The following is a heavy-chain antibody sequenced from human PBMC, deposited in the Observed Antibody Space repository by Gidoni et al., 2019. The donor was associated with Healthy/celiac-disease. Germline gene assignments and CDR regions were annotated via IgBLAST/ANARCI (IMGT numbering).Heavy chain of an antibody. D-gene: IGHD3-9*01. J-gene: IGHJ5*02. CDR3: ARDRQYYDILTGYYGVAWFDP. CDR2: IYYSGST. CDR1: GGSLSSSSYY. V-gene: IGHV4-39*07. Sequence: QLQLQESGPGLVKPSETLSLTCTVSGGSLSSSSYYWGWIRQPPGKGLEWIGSIYYSGSTYYNPSLKSRVTMSVDTSKNQFSLKLSSVTAADTAVYYCARDRQYYDILTGYYGVAWFDPWGQGTLVTVSS.